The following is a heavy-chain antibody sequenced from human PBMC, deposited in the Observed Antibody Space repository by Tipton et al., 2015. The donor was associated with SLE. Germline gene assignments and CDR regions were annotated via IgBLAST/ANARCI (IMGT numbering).Heavy chain of an antibody. CDR3: ELSSGLEAFDI. CDR1: GGSFSGYY. V-gene: IGHV4-34*01. CDR2: INHSGST. J-gene: IGHJ3*02. Sequence: TLSLTCAVYGGSFSGYYWSWIRQPPGKGLEWIGEINHSGSTNYNPSLKSRVTISVDTSKNQFSLKLSSVTAADTAVYYCELSSGLEAFDIWGQGTMVTVSS. D-gene: IGHD6-19*01.